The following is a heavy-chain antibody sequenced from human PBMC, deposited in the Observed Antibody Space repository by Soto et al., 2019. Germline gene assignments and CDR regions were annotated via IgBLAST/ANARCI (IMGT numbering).Heavy chain of an antibody. V-gene: IGHV3-74*01. D-gene: IGHD1-26*01. CDR2: IHSDGSST. J-gene: IGHJ3*01. CDR1: GFTFSYYW. Sequence: DVQLVESGGGLVQPGESLRLSCAASGFTFSYYWMHWVRQAPGKGLVWVSRIHSDGSSTTYADSVKGRFSISRDNARNTVYLQMNSLRAEDTAVYYCARGDRGAFDLWGQGTVLTVSS. CDR3: ARGDRGAFDL.